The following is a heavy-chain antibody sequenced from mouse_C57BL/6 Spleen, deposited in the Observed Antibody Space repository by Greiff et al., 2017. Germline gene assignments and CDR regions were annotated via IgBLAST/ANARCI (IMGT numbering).Heavy chain of an antibody. CDR2: IDPETGGT. Sequence: VQLVESGAELVRPGASVTLSCKASGYTFTDYELHWVKQTPVHGLAWIGAIDPETGGTAYNQKFKGKAILTADKSSSTAYMELRSLTSEDSAVYYCTRMGGTSYFDYWGQGTTLTVSS. CDR1: GYTFTDYE. J-gene: IGHJ2*01. D-gene: IGHD4-1*01. V-gene: IGHV1-15*01. CDR3: TRMGGTSYFDY.